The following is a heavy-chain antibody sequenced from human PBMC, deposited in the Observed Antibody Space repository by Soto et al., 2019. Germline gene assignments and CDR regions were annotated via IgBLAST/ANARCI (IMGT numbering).Heavy chain of an antibody. V-gene: IGHV4-31*03. J-gene: IGHJ5*02. CDR1: GGSIRSGGYY. Sequence: PSETLSLTCTVSGGSIRSGGYYWSWIRQHPGKVLEWIGYINYSGSTNYNPSLKSRVTISVDTSKNQFSLKLSSVTAADTAVYYCARGQHIVVVTARYNWFDPWGQGTLVTVSP. CDR3: ARGQHIVVVTARYNWFDP. D-gene: IGHD2-21*02. CDR2: INYSGST.